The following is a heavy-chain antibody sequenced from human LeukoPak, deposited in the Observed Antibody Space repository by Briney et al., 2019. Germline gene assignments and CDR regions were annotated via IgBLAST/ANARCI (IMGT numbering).Heavy chain of an antibody. D-gene: IGHD6-13*01. V-gene: IGHV1-2*04. CDR3: ARDRGTDSSSWNWFDP. Sequence: ASVKVSCKASGYTFTGYYMHWVRQAPGQGLEWMGWINPNSGGTNYAQKFQGWVTMTRDTSISTAYMELSRLRSDDTAVYYCARDRGTDSSSWNWFDPWGQGTLVTVSS. J-gene: IGHJ5*02. CDR1: GYTFTGYY. CDR2: INPNSGGT.